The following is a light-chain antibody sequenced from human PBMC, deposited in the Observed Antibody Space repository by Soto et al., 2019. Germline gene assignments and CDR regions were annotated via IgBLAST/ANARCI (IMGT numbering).Light chain of an antibody. V-gene: IGKV1-12*01. CDR2: GAS. J-gene: IGKJ4*01. CDR3: QQANSFPVT. Sequence: DIQMTQSPSSVSASVGDRVTITCRASQDISSYLGWYQQMTGKAPKLLISGASTLQSGVPSRFSGSGSGTDFTLTISSLQPEDFATYFCQQANSFPVTFGGGTKVEIK. CDR1: QDISSY.